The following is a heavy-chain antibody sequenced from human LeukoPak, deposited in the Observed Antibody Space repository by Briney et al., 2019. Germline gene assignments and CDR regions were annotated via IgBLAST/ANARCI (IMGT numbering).Heavy chain of an antibody. V-gene: IGHV1-3*01. CDR2: INAGNGNT. D-gene: IGHD1-7*01. CDR3: ARDPQANWNYAFDI. Sequence: ASVKVSCKASGYTFTSYAMHWVRQAPGQRLEWMGWINAGNGNTKYSQEFQGRVTITRDTSASTAYMELSSLRSEDTAVYYCARDPQANWNYAFDIWGQGTMVTVSS. CDR1: GYTFTSYA. J-gene: IGHJ3*02.